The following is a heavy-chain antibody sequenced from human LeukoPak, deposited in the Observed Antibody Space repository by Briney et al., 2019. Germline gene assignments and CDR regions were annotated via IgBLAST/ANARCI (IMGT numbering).Heavy chain of an antibody. CDR2: INHSGST. V-gene: IGHV4-34*01. D-gene: IGHD3-10*01. J-gene: IGHJ5*02. Sequence: PSETLSLTCAVYGGSFSGYYWIWIRQPPGKGLEWIGEINHSGSTNYNPSLKSRVNISVDTSKNQFSLKLSSVTAADTAVYYCARHRRRLYGSGSYYNFDWFDPWGQGTLVTVSS. CDR3: ARHRRRLYGSGSYYNFDWFDP. CDR1: GGSFSGYY.